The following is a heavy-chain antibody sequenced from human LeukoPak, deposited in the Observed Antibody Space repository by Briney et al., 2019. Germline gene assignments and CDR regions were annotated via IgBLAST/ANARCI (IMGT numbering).Heavy chain of an antibody. CDR3: ARGAYCSSTSCYSPLFLY. CDR2: IYTSGST. V-gene: IGHV4-61*02. D-gene: IGHD2-2*01. Sequence: PSETLSLTCTVSGGSISSGSYYWSWIRQPAGKGLEWIGRIYTSGSTNYNPSLKSRVTISVDTSKNQFSLKLSSVTAADTAVYYCARGAYCSSTSCYSPLFLYWGQGTLVTVSS. J-gene: IGHJ4*02. CDR1: GGSISSGSYY.